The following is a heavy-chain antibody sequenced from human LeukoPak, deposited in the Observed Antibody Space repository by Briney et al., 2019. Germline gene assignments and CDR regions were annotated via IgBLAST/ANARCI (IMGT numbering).Heavy chain of an antibody. D-gene: IGHD3-10*01. CDR1: GFTFSDYY. CDR3: VRGGDAYASDWFDA. V-gene: IGHV3-11*04. CDR2: ISSSGTTI. Sequence: GGSLRLSCAASGFTFSDYYMSWIRQAPGRGLEWVSYISSSGTTIYYADSVKGRFIISRDNAKSSLYLQLNSLRDEDMAVYYCVRGGDAYASDWFDAWGQGTLVTVSS. J-gene: IGHJ5*02.